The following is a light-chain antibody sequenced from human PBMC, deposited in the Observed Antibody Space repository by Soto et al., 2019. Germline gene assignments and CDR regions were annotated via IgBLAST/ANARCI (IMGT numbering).Light chain of an antibody. CDR1: QSISNR. CDR2: DAA. V-gene: IGKV1-5*01. Sequence: DIQMTQSPSTLSASVGDRVTITCRASQSISNRLAWYQQKPGKAPKVLIYDAASLESGVPSRFSDSGYGTEFILNSSSLQPDDFASYCCQHYGDMWTFGQGTKVEMK. J-gene: IGKJ1*01. CDR3: QHYGDMWT.